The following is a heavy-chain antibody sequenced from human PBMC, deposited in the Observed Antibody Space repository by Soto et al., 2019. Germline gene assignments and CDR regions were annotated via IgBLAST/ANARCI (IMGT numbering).Heavy chain of an antibody. V-gene: IGHV1-3*01. D-gene: IGHD5-12*01. CDR1: GYAFASYS. CDR2: INAGNGNT. J-gene: IGHJ3*02. Sequence: ASAKVSCKASGYAFASYSMHWARQSTGQRLEWMGWINAGNGNTKYSQKFQGRVTITRDTSASTAYMELSSLRSEDTAVYYCERGMDIAAWPYAFDIWGQGTLVTVTS. CDR3: ERGMDIAAWPYAFDI.